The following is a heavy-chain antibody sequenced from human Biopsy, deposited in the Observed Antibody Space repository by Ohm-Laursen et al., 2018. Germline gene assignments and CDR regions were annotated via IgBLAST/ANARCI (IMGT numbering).Heavy chain of an antibody. CDR3: ARWETTLGRSLNS. CDR2: MSPNTGNT. D-gene: IGHD1-26*01. V-gene: IGHV1-8*01. CDR1: GYTFTSYD. J-gene: IGHJ4*02. Sequence: ASVKVSCKASGYTFTSYDINWVRQATGQGLEWMGWMSPNTGNTVYAQRFQDRVTMTSDTSTGTAYMELTSPTSDDTAVYFCARWETTLGRSLNSWGQGTLVAVSS.